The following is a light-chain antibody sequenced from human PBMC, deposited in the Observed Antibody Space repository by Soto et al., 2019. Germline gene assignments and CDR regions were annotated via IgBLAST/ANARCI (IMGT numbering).Light chain of an antibody. Sequence: QSVLTQPPSVSAAPGQRVTISCSGSSSNIENNYVSWYRQLPGTAPNLLIYEDNKRPSGIPDRFSGSKSGTSATLGITGLETGDEADDYCATWDSSLSGGVFGTGTKLTVL. CDR1: SSNIENNY. CDR2: EDN. CDR3: ATWDSSLSGGV. V-gene: IGLV1-51*02. J-gene: IGLJ1*01.